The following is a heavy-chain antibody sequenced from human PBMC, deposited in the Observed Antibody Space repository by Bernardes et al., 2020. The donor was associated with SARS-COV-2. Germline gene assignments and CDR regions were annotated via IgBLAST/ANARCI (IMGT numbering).Heavy chain of an antibody. CDR3: ARGIRNRHYYYGVDV. V-gene: IGHV1-69*05. J-gene: IGHJ6*02. D-gene: IGHD1-20*01. CDR1: EGPFRDYA. CDR2: IIPRFDKT. Sequence: SVKVSCKASEGPFRDYAISWVRQAPGQGLEWLGGIIPRFDKTNYAQKFQGRVTIITDESTSAVYLVLTSLTSDDTPMYYCARGIRNRHYYYGVDVWGQGTTVIGSS.